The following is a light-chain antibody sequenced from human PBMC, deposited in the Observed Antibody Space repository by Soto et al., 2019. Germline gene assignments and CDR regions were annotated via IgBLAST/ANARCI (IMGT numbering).Light chain of an antibody. CDR2: DAS. V-gene: IGKV3-11*01. Sequence: EILLTQSPGTLSLSPGERATLSCRASQSVSSYLAWYQQKPGQAPRLLIYDASNRATGIPARFSGSGSGTDLTLTISSLEPEDFAVYYCQQRSSWLTFGGGTKVDIK. J-gene: IGKJ4*01. CDR1: QSVSSY. CDR3: QQRSSWLT.